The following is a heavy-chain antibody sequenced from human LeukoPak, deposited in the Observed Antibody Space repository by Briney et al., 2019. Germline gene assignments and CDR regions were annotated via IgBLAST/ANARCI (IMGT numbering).Heavy chain of an antibody. CDR1: GGTFSSFA. V-gene: IGHV1-69*04. CDR3: AREHSRIVVVIANTALDY. J-gene: IGHJ4*02. D-gene: IGHD2-21*01. Sequence: SVKVSCKASGGTFSSFAISWVRQAPGQGLEWMGRIIPILGIANYAQKFQGRVTITADKSTSTAYMELSSLRSEDTAVYYCAREHSRIVVVIANTALDYWGQGTLVTVSS. CDR2: IIPILGIA.